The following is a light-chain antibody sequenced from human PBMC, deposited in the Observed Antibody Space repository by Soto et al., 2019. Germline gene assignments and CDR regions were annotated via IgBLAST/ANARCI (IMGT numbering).Light chain of an antibody. J-gene: IGLJ2*01. CDR3: QTWVGTANVV. V-gene: IGLV4-69*01. Sequence: QLVLTQSPSASASLGASVKVTCTLSSGHSNYAIAWHQQQPEKGPRYLMKLNSDGSHSKGDGIPDRFSGSSSGAERYLTISSLQSEDEADYYCQTWVGTANVVFGGGTKLTVL. CDR2: LNSDGSH. CDR1: SGHSNYA.